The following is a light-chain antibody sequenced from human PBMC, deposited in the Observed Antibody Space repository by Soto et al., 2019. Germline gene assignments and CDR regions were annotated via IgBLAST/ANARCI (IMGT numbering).Light chain of an antibody. J-gene: IGKJ2*01. V-gene: IGKV3-15*01. CDR2: GAS. CDR3: QQYNLWPPYT. Sequence: EIVLSQSPATLSVSPGERPTLPCRASQSVTRNLAWYQQKPGQAPRLLAYGASTRATGIPARFSGSGSGTEFTLTISSLQSEDFAVYYCQQYNLWPPYTFGQGTKLEIK. CDR1: QSVTRN.